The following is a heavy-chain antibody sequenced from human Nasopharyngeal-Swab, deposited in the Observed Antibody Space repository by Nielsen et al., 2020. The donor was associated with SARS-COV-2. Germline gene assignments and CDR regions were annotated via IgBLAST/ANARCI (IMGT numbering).Heavy chain of an antibody. CDR2: IYYSGST. D-gene: IGHD3-10*01. CDR3: AREGPAIWFGEYETSKSGMDV. J-gene: IGHJ6*02. Sequence: PGKGLEWIGYIYYSGSTNYNPSLKSRVTISVDTSKNQFSLKLSSVTAADTAVYYCAREGPAIWFGEYETSKSGMDVWGQGTTVTASS. V-gene: IGHV4-59*13.